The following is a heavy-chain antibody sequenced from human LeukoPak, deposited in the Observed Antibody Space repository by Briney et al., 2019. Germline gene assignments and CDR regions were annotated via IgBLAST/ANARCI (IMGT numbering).Heavy chain of an antibody. Sequence: PGGSLRLSCAASGFTVSSNYMNWVRQAPGKGLEWVSVIYSGGSTYYADSVKGRFTISRDNSKNTVYLQMNSLRAEDTAVYYCARDLSPELGYFGYWGQGTLVTVSS. CDR1: GFTVSSNY. V-gene: IGHV3-66*01. J-gene: IGHJ4*02. CDR3: ARDLSPELGYFGY. CDR2: IYSGGST. D-gene: IGHD2/OR15-2a*01.